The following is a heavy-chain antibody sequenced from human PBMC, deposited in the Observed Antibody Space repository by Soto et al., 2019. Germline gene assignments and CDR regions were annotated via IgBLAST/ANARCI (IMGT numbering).Heavy chain of an antibody. CDR2: IYYSGST. J-gene: IGHJ6*04. V-gene: IGHV4-59*08. CDR3: ARHAGYYYYGMDV. CDR1: GGSISSYY. Sequence: QVQLQESGPGLVNPSETLSLTCTVSGGSISSYYWSWIRQPPGKGLEWIGYIYYSGSTTYNPHLKSRVTISVDTSKNQFSRKLSSVTAADTAVYYCARHAGYYYYGMDVWGKGTTVTVYS.